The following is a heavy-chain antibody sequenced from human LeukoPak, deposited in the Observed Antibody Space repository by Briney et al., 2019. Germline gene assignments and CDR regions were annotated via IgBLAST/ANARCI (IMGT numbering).Heavy chain of an antibody. CDR2: INPNNGGT. J-gene: IGHJ4*02. Sequence: ASVKVSCKASGYTFTGYYIHWVRQAPGQGLEWMGRINPNNGGTNYAQKFQGRVTMTKDTSISTAYMELSRLRSDDAAVYYGTRVLSGWYGEFDYWGEESLVTVSS. CDR3: TRVLSGWYGEFDY. V-gene: IGHV1-2*06. D-gene: IGHD6-19*01. CDR1: GYTFTGYY.